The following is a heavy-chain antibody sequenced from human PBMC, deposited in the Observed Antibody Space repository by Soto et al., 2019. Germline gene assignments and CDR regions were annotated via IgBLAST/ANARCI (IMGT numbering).Heavy chain of an antibody. Sequence: VASVKVSCKVSGYTLTELSMHWVRQAPGKGLEWMGGFDPEDGETIYAQKFQGRVTMTEDTSTDTAYMELSSLRSEDTAVYYCATHIAVAGIYYFDYWGQGTLVTVSS. J-gene: IGHJ4*01. CDR3: ATHIAVAGIYYFDY. CDR2: FDPEDGET. V-gene: IGHV1-24*01. D-gene: IGHD6-19*01. CDR1: GYTLTELS.